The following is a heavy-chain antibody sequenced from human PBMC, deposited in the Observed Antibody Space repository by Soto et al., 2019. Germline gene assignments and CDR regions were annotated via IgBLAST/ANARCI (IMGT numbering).Heavy chain of an antibody. J-gene: IGHJ4*02. CDR2: ISGSGGST. CDR1: GFTFSSYA. D-gene: IGHD2-8*01. Sequence: HPGGSLRLSCAASGFTFSSYAMSWVRQAPGKGLEWVSAISGSGGSTYYADSVKGRFTISRDNSKNTLYLQMNGLRAEDTAVYYCAKIVEMVYAPTYFDYWGQGTLVTVSS. CDR3: AKIVEMVYAPTYFDY. V-gene: IGHV3-23*01.